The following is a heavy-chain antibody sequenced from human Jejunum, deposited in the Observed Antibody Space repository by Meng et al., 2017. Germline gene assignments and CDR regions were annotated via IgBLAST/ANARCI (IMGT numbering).Heavy chain of an antibody. D-gene: IGHD3-9*01. J-gene: IGHJ4*02. Sequence: QVQTQPWGAGLLRPSETLSLTWAVYGASFSGYKWNWIRQPPGKGLEWIGEINHSGSTTYNPSLKSRVTMSVDTSKNQFSLKVDSVSAADTAVYYCARRLPYFDTGFYDFWGQGTLVTVSS. CDR1: GASFSGYK. CDR2: INHSGST. V-gene: IGHV4-34*01. CDR3: ARRLPYFDTGFYDF.